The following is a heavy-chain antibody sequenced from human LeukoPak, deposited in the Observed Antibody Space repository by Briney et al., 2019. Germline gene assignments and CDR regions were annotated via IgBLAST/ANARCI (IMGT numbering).Heavy chain of an antibody. D-gene: IGHD5-18*01. CDR1: GFTFSSYG. CDR2: IRYDGSNK. CDR3: AKGSTPEIRYSYTRYYMDV. V-gene: IGHV3-30*02. Sequence: GGSLRLSCAASGFTFSSYGMHWVRQAPGKGLEWVAFIRYDGSNKYYADSVKGRFTISRDNSKNTLYLQMNSLRAEDTAVYYCAKGSTPEIRYSYTRYYMDVWGKGTTVTVS. J-gene: IGHJ6*03.